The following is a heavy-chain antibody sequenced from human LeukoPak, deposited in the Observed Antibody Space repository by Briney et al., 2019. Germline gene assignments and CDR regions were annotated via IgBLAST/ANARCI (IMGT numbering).Heavy chain of an antibody. D-gene: IGHD2-2*01. CDR1: GFTFSSYW. CDR3: AREVGPFDY. J-gene: IGHJ4*02. Sequence: PGGSLRLSCAASGFTFSSYWMHWVRQAPGKGLEWVSAISGSGDSTYYADSVKGRFTISRDNSKNTLYLQMSSLTAADTAVYYCAREVGPFDYWGQGTLVTVSS. V-gene: IGHV3-23*01. CDR2: ISGSGDST.